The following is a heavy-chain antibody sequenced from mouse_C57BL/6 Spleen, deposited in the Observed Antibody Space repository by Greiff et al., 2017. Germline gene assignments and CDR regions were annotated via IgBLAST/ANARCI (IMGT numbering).Heavy chain of an antibody. Sequence: QVQLQQSGAELVRPGASVTLSCKASGYTFTDYEMHWVKQTPVHGLEWIGAIDPETGGTAYNQKFKGKAILTADKSSSTAYMELRSLTSEDSAVYYCTRWGNSNYDLFAYWGQGTLVTVSA. CDR3: TRWGNSNYDLFAY. CDR1: GYTFTDYE. CDR2: IDPETGGT. J-gene: IGHJ3*01. D-gene: IGHD2-5*01. V-gene: IGHV1-15*01.